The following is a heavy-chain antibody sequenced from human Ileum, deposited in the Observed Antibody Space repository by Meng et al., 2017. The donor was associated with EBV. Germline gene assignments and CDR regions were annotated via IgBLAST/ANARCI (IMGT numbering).Heavy chain of an antibody. J-gene: IGHJ4*02. CDR1: GGSISSSSYY. D-gene: IGHD3-10*01. CDR3: ARQSDHYYGSGSYYDY. Sequence: QLQLQGSGPGLVKPSATLSLTCTVVGGSISSSSYYWGWIRQPPGKGLEWIGMIYYSGNTYYNPSLKSRVTISVDTSKNQFSLRLSSVTAADAALYYCARQSDHYYGSGSYYDYWGQGTLVTVSS. V-gene: IGHV4-39*01. CDR2: IYYSGNT.